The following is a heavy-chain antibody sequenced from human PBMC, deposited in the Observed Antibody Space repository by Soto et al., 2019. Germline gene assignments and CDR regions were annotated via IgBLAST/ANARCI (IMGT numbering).Heavy chain of an antibody. CDR1: GYTFTSYG. V-gene: IGHV1-18*01. CDR3: ARSSYYHDSSGYPEWFDP. Sequence: ASVKVSCKASGYTFTSYGISWVRQAPGQGLEWMGWISAYNGNTNYAQKLQGRVTMTTDTSTSTAYMELRSLRSDDTAVYYCARSSYYHDSSGYPEWFDPWGQGTLVTSPQ. J-gene: IGHJ5*02. CDR2: ISAYNGNT. D-gene: IGHD3-22*01.